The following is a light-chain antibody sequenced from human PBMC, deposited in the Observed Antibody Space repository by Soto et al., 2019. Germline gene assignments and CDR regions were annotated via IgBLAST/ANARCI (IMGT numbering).Light chain of an antibody. Sequence: QSALTQPRSVSGSPGQSVTISCTGTSSDVGAYISVSWYQHYPGRAPKLILYDVTRRPSGVPDRFSASKSDNTASLTISGLQAEDEADYYCCSYAGTNTVIFGGGTKLTVL. CDR1: SSDVGAYIS. CDR3: CSYAGTNTVI. CDR2: DVT. J-gene: IGLJ2*01. V-gene: IGLV2-11*01.